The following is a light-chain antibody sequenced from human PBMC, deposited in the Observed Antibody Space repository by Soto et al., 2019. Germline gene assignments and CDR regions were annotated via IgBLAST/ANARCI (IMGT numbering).Light chain of an antibody. CDR2: GAS. CDR3: QQYDNWPRT. J-gene: IGKJ1*01. Sequence: EIVMTRSPATLSVSPGERATLSCRASQSVSSNLAWYQQKPGQAPRLLIYGASTRATGIPARFSGSGSGTEFTLTISGLQSEDFAVYYCQQYDNWPRTFGQGTKVEIK. CDR1: QSVSSN. V-gene: IGKV3-15*01.